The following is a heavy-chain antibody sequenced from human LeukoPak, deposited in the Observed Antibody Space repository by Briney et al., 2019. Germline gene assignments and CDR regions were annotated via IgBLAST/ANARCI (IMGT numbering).Heavy chain of an antibody. CDR2: MSWNSGST. Sequence: HPGGSLRLSCAPSGFTFDDYAVHCARQCPGKGLEWVSCMSWNSGSTGYADSVTGRFTISRDNAKNSLYRQMTSLRAEDTAVYYCVRYDFGRDAFDIWGKGTMVAVSS. CDR1: GFTFDDYA. CDR3: VRYDFGRDAFDI. J-gene: IGHJ3*02. V-gene: IGHV3-9*01. D-gene: IGHD3-3*01.